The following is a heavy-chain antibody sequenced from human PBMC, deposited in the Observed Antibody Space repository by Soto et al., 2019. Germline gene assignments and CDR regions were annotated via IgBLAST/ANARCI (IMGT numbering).Heavy chain of an antibody. D-gene: IGHD1-1*01. J-gene: IGHJ4*02. Sequence: SETLSLTCAVSGGSISSSNWWRWVRQPPGKGLEWIGEIYHSGSTNYNPSLKSRVTISVDKSKNQFSLKLSSVTAADTAVYYCARRTGSSYSRFGYWGQGTLVTVSS. CDR3: ARRTGSSYSRFGY. CDR2: IYHSGST. CDR1: GGSISSSNW. V-gene: IGHV4-4*02.